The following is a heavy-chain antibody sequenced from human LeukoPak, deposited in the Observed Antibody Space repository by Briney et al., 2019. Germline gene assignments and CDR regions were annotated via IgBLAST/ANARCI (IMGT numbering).Heavy chain of an antibody. Sequence: SETLSLTCTVSGGSISSYYWSWIRQPPGQGLEWIGYIYYSGSTNYNPSLKSRVTISVDTSKNQFSLKLSSVTAADTAVYYCARKDYMGYYFDYWGQGTLVTVSS. V-gene: IGHV4-59*01. J-gene: IGHJ4*02. CDR3: ARKDYMGYYFDY. CDR2: IYYSGST. D-gene: IGHD4-11*01. CDR1: GGSISSYY.